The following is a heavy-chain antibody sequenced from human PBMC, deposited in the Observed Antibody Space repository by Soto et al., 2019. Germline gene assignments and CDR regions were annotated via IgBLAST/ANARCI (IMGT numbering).Heavy chain of an antibody. Sequence: QVQLVQSVAEVKKPGASVKVSCKASGYTFTGYYMHWVRQAPGQGLEWMGRINPNSGGTNYAQKFQGWVTMTRDTYISTAYMELSRLRSDDTAVYYCARDQNYYGSGSSLDYWGQGTLVTVSS. CDR3: ARDQNYYGSGSSLDY. D-gene: IGHD3-10*01. CDR2: INPNSGGT. V-gene: IGHV1-2*04. CDR1: GYTFTGYY. J-gene: IGHJ4*02.